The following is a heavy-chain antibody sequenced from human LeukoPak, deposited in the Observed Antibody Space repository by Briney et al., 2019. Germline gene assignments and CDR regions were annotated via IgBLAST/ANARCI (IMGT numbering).Heavy chain of an antibody. CDR2: ISGSGGST. J-gene: IGHJ6*03. CDR1: GFTFSSYA. CDR3: AKGSGYRYGYDYYYYMDV. V-gene: IGHV3-23*01. D-gene: IGHD5-18*01. Sequence: GGSLRLSCAASGFTFSSYAMSWVRQAPGKGLKWVSAISGSGGSTYYADSVKGRFTISRDNSKNTLYLQMNSLRAEDTAVYYCAKGSGYRYGYDYYYYMDVWGKGTTVTVSS.